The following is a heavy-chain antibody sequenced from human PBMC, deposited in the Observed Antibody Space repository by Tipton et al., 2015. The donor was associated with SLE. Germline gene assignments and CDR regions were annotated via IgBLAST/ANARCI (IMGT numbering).Heavy chain of an antibody. CDR2: IYHSGST. Sequence: TLSLTCAVSGGSISSGGYSWSWIRQPPGKGLEWIGYIYHSGSTYYNPSLKSRVTISVDTSKNQFSLTLSSVTAADTAVYFCVRGQEDWYFDVWGRGTLVTVSS. V-gene: IGHV4-30-2*01. J-gene: IGHJ2*01. CDR1: GGSISSGGYS. CDR3: VRGQEDWYFDV.